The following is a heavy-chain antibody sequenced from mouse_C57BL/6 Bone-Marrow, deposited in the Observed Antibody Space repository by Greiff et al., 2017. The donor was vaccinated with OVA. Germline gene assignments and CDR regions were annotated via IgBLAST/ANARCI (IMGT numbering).Heavy chain of an antibody. Sequence: EVKLEESGPGLVKPSQSLSLTCSVTGYSITSGYYWNWIRQFPGNKLEWMGYISYDGSNNYNPSLKNRISITRDTSKNQFFLKLNSATTEDTATYYCARKLHFDYWGQGTTLTVSS. CDR3: ARKLHFDY. CDR2: ISYDGSN. D-gene: IGHD2-1*01. J-gene: IGHJ2*01. V-gene: IGHV3-6*01. CDR1: GYSITSGYY.